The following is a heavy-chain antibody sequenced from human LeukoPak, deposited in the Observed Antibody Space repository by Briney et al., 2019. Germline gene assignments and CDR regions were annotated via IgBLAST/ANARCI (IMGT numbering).Heavy chain of an antibody. Sequence: SETLSLTCTVSAYSISSGYFWGWIRQPPGKGLEWIGSIYSSGSTNYNPSLKSRVTISVDTSKNQFSLKLSSVAAADTAVYYCARDRDNDAFDIWGQGTMVTVSS. CDR2: IYSSGST. J-gene: IGHJ3*02. V-gene: IGHV4-38-2*02. CDR1: AYSISSGYF. CDR3: ARDRDNDAFDI. D-gene: IGHD3-9*01.